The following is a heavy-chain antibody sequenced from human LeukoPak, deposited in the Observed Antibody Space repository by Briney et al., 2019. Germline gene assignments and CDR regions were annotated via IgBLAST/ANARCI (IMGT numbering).Heavy chain of an antibody. CDR1: GFTFSSYG. CDR3: AKDSYDSSGSGDY. J-gene: IGHJ4*02. CDR2: ISYDGSNK. V-gene: IGHV3-30*18. Sequence: GGSLRLSCAASGFTFSSYGMHWVRQAPGKGLEWVAVISYDGSNKYYADSVKGRFTISRDNSKNTLYLQMNSLRAEDTAVYYCAKDSYDSSGSGDYWGQGTLVTVSS. D-gene: IGHD3-22*01.